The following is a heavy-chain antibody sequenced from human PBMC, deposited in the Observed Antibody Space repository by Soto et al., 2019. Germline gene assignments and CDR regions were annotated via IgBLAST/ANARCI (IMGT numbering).Heavy chain of an antibody. J-gene: IGHJ4*02. CDR2: ISSSTSHT. V-gene: IGHV3-11*05. CDR1: GGSISSYY. Sequence: LSLTCTVSGGSISSYYWSWIRQAPGKGLEWVSYISSSTSHTNYADSVKGRFTISRDNAKNSLFLQMNSLSAEDTAVYYCARGRGAAADYFAFWGQGTLVTVSP. CDR3: ARGRGAAADYFAF. D-gene: IGHD6-25*01.